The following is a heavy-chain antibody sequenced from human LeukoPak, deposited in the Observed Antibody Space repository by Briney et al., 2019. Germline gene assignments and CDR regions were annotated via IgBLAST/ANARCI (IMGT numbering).Heavy chain of an antibody. Sequence: SGTLSLTCTVSGGSISSYYWSWIRQPPGKGLEWIGYIYYSGSTNYNPSHKSRVTISVDTSKNKFSLKLSSVTAADTAVYYCARGIRGYSYYYYYGMDVWGQGNTVTVSS. CDR1: GGSISSYY. J-gene: IGHJ6*02. V-gene: IGHV4-59*08. CDR2: IYYSGST. CDR3: ARGIRGYSYYYYYGMDV. D-gene: IGHD5-18*01.